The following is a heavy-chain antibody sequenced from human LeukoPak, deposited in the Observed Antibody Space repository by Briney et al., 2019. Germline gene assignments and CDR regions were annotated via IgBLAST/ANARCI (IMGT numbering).Heavy chain of an antibody. CDR3: AKDISYGDYRLFDY. V-gene: IGHV3-9*01. Sequence: GGSLRLSCAASGFTFDDYAMHWVRQAPGKGLEWVSGISWNSGSIGYADSVKGRFTISRDNAKNSLYLQMNSLRAEDTALYYCAKDISYGDYRLFDYWGQGTLVTVSS. CDR1: GFTFDDYA. CDR2: ISWNSGSI. D-gene: IGHD4-17*01. J-gene: IGHJ4*02.